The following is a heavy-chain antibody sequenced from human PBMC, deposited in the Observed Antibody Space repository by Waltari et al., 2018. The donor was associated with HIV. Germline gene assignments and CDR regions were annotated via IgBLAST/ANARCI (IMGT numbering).Heavy chain of an antibody. CDR3: TKGRRGALFGDE. CDR1: GNSSIDFD. CDR2: MNPDNGDA. V-gene: IGHV1-8*02. D-gene: IGHD3-3*01. Sequence: QVQLVPSVAEIRKPRPSVRVSCTASGNSSIDFDINWVRRAPGRGLEWVGWMNPDNGDAGYGHKFKGRFTLTRDTTTDTAYMDVTNLKSEDTAIYYCTKGRRGALFGDEWGQGTLVTVSS. J-gene: IGHJ4*02.